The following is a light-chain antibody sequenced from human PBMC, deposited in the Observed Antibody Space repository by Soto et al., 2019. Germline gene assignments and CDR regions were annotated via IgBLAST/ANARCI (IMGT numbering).Light chain of an antibody. CDR3: QQTYSSPIT. V-gene: IGKV1-39*01. J-gene: IGKJ5*01. CDR2: GAS. CDR1: QDIGNY. Sequence: DIQMTKSPSSLAASVGARVTIPCRASQDIGNYLNWYKQKPGKAPQLLIYGASSLQSGVPSRFSGSGSGTDFTLTISSLQPEDFATYYCQQTYSSPITFGQGTRLDIK.